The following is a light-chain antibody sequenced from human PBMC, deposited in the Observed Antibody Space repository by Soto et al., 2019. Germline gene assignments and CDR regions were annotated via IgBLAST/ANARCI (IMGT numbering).Light chain of an antibody. Sequence: QSVVTQPPSVSGTPGQGVIISCSNVGRHEVSWYQQVPGMAPKLLIHTTSQRPSGVPDRFSASKSGTSASLTISGLQPEDEADYYCLSYTSANTRVFGGGTKVTVL. CDR1: NVGRHE. V-gene: IGLV1-44*01. J-gene: IGLJ3*02. CDR3: LSYTSANTRV. CDR2: TTS.